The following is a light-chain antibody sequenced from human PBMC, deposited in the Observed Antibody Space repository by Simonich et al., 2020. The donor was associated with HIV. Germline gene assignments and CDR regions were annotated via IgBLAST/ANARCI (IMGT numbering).Light chain of an antibody. CDR1: QSVSSN. CDR2: GAS. Sequence: IVMTQSPASLSVSPGERATLSCRASQSVSSNLAWSQQKAGQAPRLLIYGASTRATGIPARFSGSGSGTECTLTISSMQSEDFAVYYCQQYSKWSKTFGQGTKVEIK. V-gene: IGKV3-15*01. J-gene: IGKJ1*01. CDR3: QQYSKWSKT.